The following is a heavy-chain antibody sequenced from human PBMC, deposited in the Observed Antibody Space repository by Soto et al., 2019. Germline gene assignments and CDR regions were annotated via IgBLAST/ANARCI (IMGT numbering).Heavy chain of an antibody. D-gene: IGHD6-19*01. CDR3: ARAVAGIVTLNYYYYYGMDV. Sequence: ASVKVSCKASGYTFTSYGISWVRQAPGQGLEWMGWISAYNGNTNYAQKLQGRVTMTTDTSTSTAYMELRSLRSDDTAVYYCARAVAGIVTLNYYYYYGMDVWGQGTTVTV. V-gene: IGHV1-18*01. CDR2: ISAYNGNT. J-gene: IGHJ6*02. CDR1: GYTFTSYG.